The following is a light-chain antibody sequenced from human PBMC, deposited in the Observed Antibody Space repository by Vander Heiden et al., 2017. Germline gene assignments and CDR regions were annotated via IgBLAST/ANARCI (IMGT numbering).Light chain of an antibody. CDR1: SGHRSYA. Sequence: QLVLTQSPSASASLGASVKLTCTLSSGHRSYAIAWHQQQPEKGPRYLMKLNSDGSHSKGGGIPGPFSGASSGAGPYPTHPSLPSEDEADYYCQTWGTGTQGVVFGGGTKLTVL. CDR3: QTWGTGTQGVV. V-gene: IGLV4-69*02. CDR2: LNSDGSH. J-gene: IGLJ2*01.